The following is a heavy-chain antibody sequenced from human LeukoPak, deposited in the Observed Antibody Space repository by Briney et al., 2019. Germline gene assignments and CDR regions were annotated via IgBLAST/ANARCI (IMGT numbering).Heavy chain of an antibody. D-gene: IGHD3-22*01. J-gene: IGHJ4*02. V-gene: IGHV3-49*04. CDR2: IRSKAYGGTT. Sequence: GGSLRLSCTASGFTFGDYAMSWVRQAPGKGLEWVGFIRSKAYGGTTGYAASVKGRFTISRDDSKSIAYLQMNSLKTEDTAVYYCTRDPYDYYDSSGYYFLRDYWGQGTLVTVSS. CDR3: TRDPYDYYDSSGYYFLRDY. CDR1: GFTFGDYA.